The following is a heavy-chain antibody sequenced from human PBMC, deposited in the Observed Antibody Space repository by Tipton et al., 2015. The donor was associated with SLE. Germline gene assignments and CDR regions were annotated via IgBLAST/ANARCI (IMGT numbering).Heavy chain of an antibody. D-gene: IGHD3/OR15-3a*01. J-gene: IGHJ6*03. CDR1: GGSFSGYY. CDR2: INHSGST. Sequence: TLSFTCAVYGGSFSGYYWSWIRQPPGKGLEWIGEINHSGSTNYNPSLKSRVTISVDTSKNQFSLKLSSVTAADTAVYYCARAPGLDRDYYYYYYMDVWGKGTTVTVSS. V-gene: IGHV4-34*01. CDR3: ARAPGLDRDYYYYYYMDV.